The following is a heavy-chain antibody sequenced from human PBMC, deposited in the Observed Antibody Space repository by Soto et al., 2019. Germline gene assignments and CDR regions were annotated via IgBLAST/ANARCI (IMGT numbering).Heavy chain of an antibody. CDR3: ASHRIVVMVAPSPSAFDC. Sequence: QLRLQQSGPGLVRPSETLSLTCSVSAGSISSDSYYWGWIRQPPGKGLEWIASTYYSGDTYYNPPLRSRVSISVDTSKNQFSLNLSSVTAADTATYFCASHRIVVMVAPSPSAFDCWGQGTLVTVSS. CDR2: TYYSGDT. D-gene: IGHD2-15*01. J-gene: IGHJ4*02. V-gene: IGHV4-39*01. CDR1: AGSISSDSYY.